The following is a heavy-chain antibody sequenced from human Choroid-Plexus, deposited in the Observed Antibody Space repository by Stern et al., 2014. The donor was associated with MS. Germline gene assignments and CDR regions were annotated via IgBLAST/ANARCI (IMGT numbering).Heavy chain of an antibody. Sequence: VHLVESGGGVVHPGRPLRLSCVASGFTFGSCALPWVRQAPGKGLEWVSGGSYDGSNKYYADSVKGRFTISRDNSQNTLYMQMSSLRPEDTAVYYCAKDRQYLTYFFDHWGQGSLVTVSS. J-gene: IGHJ5*02. CDR1: GFTFGSCA. D-gene: IGHD2/OR15-2a*01. V-gene: IGHV3-30*18. CDR3: AKDRQYLTYFFDH. CDR2: GSYDGSNK.